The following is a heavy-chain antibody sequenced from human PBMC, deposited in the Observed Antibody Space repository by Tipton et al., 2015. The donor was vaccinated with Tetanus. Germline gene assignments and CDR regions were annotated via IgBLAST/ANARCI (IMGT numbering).Heavy chain of an antibody. D-gene: IGHD1-1*01. CDR3: ATVGAGLRRREGPLDS. J-gene: IGHJ3*02. V-gene: IGHV1-69*06. CDR2: IVPLFGSA. Sequence: QPGAEVKKPGSSMRLSCKASGNTFSSSTLSWVRQAPGHGLEWMGMIVPLFGSAYYAQKFQDRVTITADKSASTAYLDLRSLKSDDTAVYYCATVGAGLRRREGPLDSWGQGTMVTVSS. CDR1: GNTFSSST.